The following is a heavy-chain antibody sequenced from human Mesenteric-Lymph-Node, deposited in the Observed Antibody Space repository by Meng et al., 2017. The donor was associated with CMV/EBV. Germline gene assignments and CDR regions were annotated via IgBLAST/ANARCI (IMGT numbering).Heavy chain of an antibody. Sequence: SETLSLTCAVYGGSFSGYYWSWIRQPPGKGLEWIGEINHSGSTNYNPSLKSRVTISVDTSKNQFSLKLSSVTAADTAVYYCAVEYQLLNWFDPWGQGTLVTVSS. D-gene: IGHD2-2*01. CDR2: INHSGST. CDR3: AVEYQLLNWFDP. J-gene: IGHJ5*02. CDR1: GGSFSGYY. V-gene: IGHV4-34*01.